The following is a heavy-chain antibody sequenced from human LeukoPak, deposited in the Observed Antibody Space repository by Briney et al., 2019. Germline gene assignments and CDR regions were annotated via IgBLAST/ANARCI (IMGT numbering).Heavy chain of an antibody. CDR2: ISGSGGST. J-gene: IGHJ4*02. CDR3: ARDSNWNNGGFDY. Sequence: PGGSLRLSCAASGFTFSSYAMSWVRQAPGKGLEWVSAISGSGGSTYYADSVKGRFTISRDNVKNTLHLQMSSLRAEDTAIYYCARDSNWNNGGFDYWGQGTLVTVSA. D-gene: IGHD1/OR15-1a*01. CDR1: GFTFSSYA. V-gene: IGHV3-23*01.